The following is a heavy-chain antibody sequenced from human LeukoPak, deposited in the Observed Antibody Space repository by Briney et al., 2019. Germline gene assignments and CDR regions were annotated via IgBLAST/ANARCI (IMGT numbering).Heavy chain of an antibody. CDR3: ARQAGSSSGG. CDR2: ISSSSSYI. V-gene: IGHV3-21*01. D-gene: IGHD6-6*01. Sequence: GGPLRFSCAASGFTFISYSMNWVRQAPGKGLELVSSISSSSSYIYYADSVKGRFTISRDNAKNSLYLQMNSLRAEDTAVYYCARQAGSSSGGWGQGTLVTVSS. CDR1: GFTFISYS. J-gene: IGHJ4*02.